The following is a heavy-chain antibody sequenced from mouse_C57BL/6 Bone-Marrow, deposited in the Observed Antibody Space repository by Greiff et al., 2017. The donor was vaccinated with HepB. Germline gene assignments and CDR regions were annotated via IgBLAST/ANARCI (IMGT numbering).Heavy chain of an antibody. V-gene: IGHV1-15*01. CDR3: TRDRYYGYDVNFDY. J-gene: IGHJ2*01. CDR2: IDPETGGT. D-gene: IGHD2-2*01. CDR1: GYTFTDYE. Sequence: QVQLQQSGAELMRPGASVTLSCKASGYTFTDYEMHWVKQTPVHGLEWIGAIDPETGGTAYNQKFKGKAILTADKSSSTAYMELRSLTSEDSAVYYCTRDRYYGYDVNFDYWGQGTTLTVSS.